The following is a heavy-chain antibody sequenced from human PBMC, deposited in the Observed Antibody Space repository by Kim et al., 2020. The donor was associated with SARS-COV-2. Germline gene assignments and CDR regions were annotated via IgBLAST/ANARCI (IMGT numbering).Heavy chain of an antibody. CDR3: ASHRGGRASGHYYGMDV. CDR2: ISSSSSTI. V-gene: IGHV3-48*02. Sequence: GGSLRLSCAASGFTFSSYSMNWVRQAPGKGLEWVSYISSSSSTIYYADSVKGRFTISRDNAKNSLYLQMNSLRDEDTAVYYCASHRGGRASGHYYGMDVWGQGTTVTVSS. J-gene: IGHJ6*02. D-gene: IGHD3-10*01. CDR1: GFTFSSYS.